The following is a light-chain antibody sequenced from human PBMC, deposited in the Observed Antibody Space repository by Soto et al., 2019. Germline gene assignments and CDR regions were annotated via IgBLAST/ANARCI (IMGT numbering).Light chain of an antibody. CDR3: QQSYGKPT. CDR2: DAS. V-gene: IGKV1-39*01. CDR1: QNINTY. J-gene: IGKJ1*01. Sequence: DIQMTQSPSSLSASVGHRVTITCRASQNINTYLNWYQQRPGQAPRLLIYDASILQRGVPSRFSGSGSGTDFTLIGASLQPEDFATYFCQQSYGKPTFGQGTKVEI.